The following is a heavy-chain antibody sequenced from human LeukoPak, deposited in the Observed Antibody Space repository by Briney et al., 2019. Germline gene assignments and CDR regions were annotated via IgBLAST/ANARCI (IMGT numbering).Heavy chain of an antibody. V-gene: IGHV3-21*01. Sequence: GGSLRLSCAASGFTFSSYSMNWVRQAPGKGLEWVSSISSSSSYIYYADSVKGRFTISRDNAKNPLYLQMNSLRAEDTAVYYCARGEIAVAGYDYWGQGTLVTVSS. CDR2: ISSSSSYI. D-gene: IGHD6-19*01. CDR1: GFTFSSYS. CDR3: ARGEIAVAGYDY. J-gene: IGHJ4*02.